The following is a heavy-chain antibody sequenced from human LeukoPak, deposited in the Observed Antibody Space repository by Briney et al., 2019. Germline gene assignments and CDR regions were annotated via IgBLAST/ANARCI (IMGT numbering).Heavy chain of an antibody. J-gene: IGHJ6*04. CDR2: INPSGGST. Sequence: ASVKVSCKASGYTLTSYYMHWVRQAPGQGLEWMGIINPSGGSTSYAQKFQGRVTMTRDTSTSTVYMELSSLRSEDTAVYYCARELSRSGDTFYYYYGMDVWGKGTTVTVSS. CDR3: ARELSRSGDTFYYYYGMDV. CDR1: GYTLTSYY. D-gene: IGHD3-3*01. V-gene: IGHV1-46*01.